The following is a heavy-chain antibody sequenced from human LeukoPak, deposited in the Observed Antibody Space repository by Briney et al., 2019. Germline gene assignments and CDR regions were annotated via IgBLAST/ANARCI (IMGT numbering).Heavy chain of an antibody. Sequence: ASVKVSCKASGYTFTGYYMHWVRQAPGQGLEWVGWINPNSGGTNYAQKFQGRVTMTRDTSISTAYMELSRLRSDDTAVYYCARDVSLYCSGGSCYEIGPYYYYGMDVWGQGTTVTVSS. V-gene: IGHV1-2*02. D-gene: IGHD2-15*01. J-gene: IGHJ6*02. CDR3: ARDVSLYCSGGSCYEIGPYYYYGMDV. CDR1: GYTFTGYY. CDR2: INPNSGGT.